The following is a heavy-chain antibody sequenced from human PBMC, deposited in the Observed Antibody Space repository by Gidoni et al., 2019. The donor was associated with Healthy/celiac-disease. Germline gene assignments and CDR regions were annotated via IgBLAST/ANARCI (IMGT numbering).Heavy chain of an antibody. CDR2: IIPIFGTA. D-gene: IGHD2-2*02. Sequence: QVQLVQSGAEVKKPGSSVKVSCKASGGTFSSYAISWVRQAPGQGLEWMGGIIPIFGTANYAQKFQGRVTITADKSTSTAYMELSSLRSEDTAVYYCAGYGYCSSTSCYRGPSYYFDYWGQGTLVTVSS. V-gene: IGHV1-69*06. CDR1: GGTFSSYA. CDR3: AGYGYCSSTSCYRGPSYYFDY. J-gene: IGHJ4*02.